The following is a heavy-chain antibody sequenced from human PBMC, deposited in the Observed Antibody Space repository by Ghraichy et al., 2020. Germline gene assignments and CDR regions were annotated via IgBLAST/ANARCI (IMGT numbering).Heavy chain of an antibody. D-gene: IGHD6-19*01. J-gene: IGHJ6*02. Sequence: SETLSLTCAVYGGSFSGYYWSWIRQPPGKGLEWIGEINHSGSTNYNPSLKSRVTISVDTSKNQFSLKLSSVTAADTAVYYCARYLRAGTGYYGMDVWGQGTTVTVSS. CDR2: INHSGST. V-gene: IGHV4-34*01. CDR1: GGSFSGYY. CDR3: ARYLRAGTGYYGMDV.